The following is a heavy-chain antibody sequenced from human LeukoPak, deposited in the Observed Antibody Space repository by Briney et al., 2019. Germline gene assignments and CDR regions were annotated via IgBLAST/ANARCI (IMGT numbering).Heavy chain of an antibody. Sequence: TGGSLRLSCEASGFTFRSYWMHWVRQAPGKGLVWVSRINGDGSSASYADSVKGRFTISRDNAKNTVYLQMTSLRAEDTAMYYCARLTAYYFGYWGQGTLVPVSS. V-gene: IGHV3-74*01. CDR1: GFTFRSYW. D-gene: IGHD7-27*01. CDR3: ARLTAYYFGY. CDR2: INGDGSSA. J-gene: IGHJ4*02.